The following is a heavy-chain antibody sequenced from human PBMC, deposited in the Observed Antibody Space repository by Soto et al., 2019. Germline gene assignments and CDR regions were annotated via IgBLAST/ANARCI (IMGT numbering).Heavy chain of an antibody. CDR1: GYTFTGFY. CDR2: TNTDTGGT. CDR3: ARSNAPTVTTPSFDY. J-gene: IGHJ4*02. V-gene: IGHV1-2*04. D-gene: IGHD4-17*01. Sequence: QVQLVQSGAEVKPPGASVKVSCKASGYTFTGFYIHWVRQAPGQGLEGMGWTNTDTGGTNYADKFKGWFTVTRDTSTSTAYMEVRRLTADDTAVYYCARSNAPTVTTPSFDYWGQGTLVTVSS.